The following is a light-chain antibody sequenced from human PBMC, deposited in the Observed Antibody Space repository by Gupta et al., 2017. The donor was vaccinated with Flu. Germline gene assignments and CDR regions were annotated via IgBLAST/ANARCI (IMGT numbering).Light chain of an antibody. J-gene: IGKJ1*01. V-gene: IGKV3-20*01. CDR1: QSVSSSS. CDR2: GAS. Sequence: VLTQSPGTLSLSPGERATLSCRASQSVSSSSLAWYQQRPGQAPRLLIYGASSRATGIPDRFSGSGSGTDFTLTISRLEPEDLAVYYCQQYCTSPQTFGQGTKVEIK. CDR3: QQYCTSPQT.